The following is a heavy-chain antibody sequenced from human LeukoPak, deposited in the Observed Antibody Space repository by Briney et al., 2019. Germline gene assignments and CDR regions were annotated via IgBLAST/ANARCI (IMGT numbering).Heavy chain of an antibody. D-gene: IGHD6-13*01. CDR3: AHSIAAAGRDWFDP. Sequence: SGPTLVKPTQTLTLTCTFSGFSFSTSGVGVGWIRQPPGKAREWLALIYWDDDKRYSPSLKSRLTITKDTSKNQVVLTMTNMDPVDTATYYCAHSIAAAGRDWFDPWGQRTLVTVSS. J-gene: IGHJ5*02. CDR1: GFSFSTSGVG. V-gene: IGHV2-5*02. CDR2: IYWDDDK.